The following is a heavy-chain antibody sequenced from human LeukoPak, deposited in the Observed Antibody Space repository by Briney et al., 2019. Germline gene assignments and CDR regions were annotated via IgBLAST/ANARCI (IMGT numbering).Heavy chain of an antibody. CDR3: ARDHIKHPLDY. Sequence: PSETLSLTCAVSGGSISSGGYSWSWIRQPPGKGLEWIGYIYHSGSTYYNPSLKSRVTISVDRSKNQFSLKLNSVTAADTAVYYCARDHIKHPLDYWGQGTLVTVSS. J-gene: IGHJ4*02. V-gene: IGHV4-30-2*01. CDR1: GGSISSGGYS. D-gene: IGHD1-14*01. CDR2: IYHSGST.